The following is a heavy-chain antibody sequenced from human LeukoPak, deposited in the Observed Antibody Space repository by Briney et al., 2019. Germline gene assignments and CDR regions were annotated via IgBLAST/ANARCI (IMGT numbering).Heavy chain of an antibody. V-gene: IGHV3-23*01. Sequence: PGGSLRLSCAASGFTFSSYDMSWVRQAPGKGLEWVSAISGSGSSTYYADSVKGRFTISRDNSKSTMYLQMNSLRAEDTAVYYCAELGITMIGGVWGKGTTVTISS. CDR1: GFTFSSYD. CDR2: ISGSGSST. J-gene: IGHJ6*04. D-gene: IGHD3-10*02. CDR3: AELGITMIGGV.